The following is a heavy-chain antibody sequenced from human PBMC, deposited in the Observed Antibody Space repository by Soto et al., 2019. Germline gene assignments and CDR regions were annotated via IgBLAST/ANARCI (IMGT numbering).Heavy chain of an antibody. J-gene: IGHJ5*02. CDR1: GYSFTXYW. D-gene: IGHD2-21*02. Sequence: GESLKISCQGSGYSFTXYWIGWVRQMPGKGLEWMCIIFPGDSDTRYSPSFQGQVTISADRSINNAYLQWSRLKASDTDTYYCARRRGDGNWFDPWGQGTLVTVSS. CDR2: IFPGDSDT. CDR3: ARRRGDGNWFDP. V-gene: IGHV5-51*01.